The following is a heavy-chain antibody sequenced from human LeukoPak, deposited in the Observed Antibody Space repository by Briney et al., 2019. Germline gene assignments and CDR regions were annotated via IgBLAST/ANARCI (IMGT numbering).Heavy chain of an antibody. CDR3: ARHYSSRFDP. J-gene: IGHJ5*02. CDR2: LYPGDSDT. Sequence: GESLKISCKGSGYSFSTYWIGWVRQMPGKGLEWMGMLYPGDSDTRYSPSFQGQVTMSADKSINTAYLQWSSLKASDTAMYYCARHYSSRFDPWGQGTLVTVSS. CDR1: GYSFSTYW. D-gene: IGHD6-13*01. V-gene: IGHV5-51*01.